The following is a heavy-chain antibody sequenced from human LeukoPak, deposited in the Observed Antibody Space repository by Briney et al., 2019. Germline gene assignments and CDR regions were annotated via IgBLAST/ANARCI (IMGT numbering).Heavy chain of an antibody. J-gene: IGHJ6*03. CDR3: AINGHIVVVVAAERSYYMDV. CDR1: GYTFTGYY. Sequence: ASVKVSCKASGYTFTGYYMHWVRQAPGQGLEWMGWINPNSGGTNYAQKFQGRVTMTRDTSISTAYMELSRLRSDDTAVYYCAINGHIVVVVAAERSYYMDVWGKGTTVTVSS. CDR2: INPNSGGT. D-gene: IGHD2-15*01. V-gene: IGHV1-2*02.